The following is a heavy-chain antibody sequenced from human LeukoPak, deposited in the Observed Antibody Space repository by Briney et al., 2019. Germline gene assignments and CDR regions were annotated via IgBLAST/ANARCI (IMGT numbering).Heavy chain of an antibody. D-gene: IGHD3-10*01. CDR3: AKRVSYSSGSHFDY. CDR1: GFSFNTYA. J-gene: IGHJ4*02. Sequence: GGSLRLSCAASGFSFNTYAMSWVRQAPGKGLEWVSAISNTGGSTYYADSVKGRFTISRDSSKSTLYLQMNSLSAEDTAIYYCAKRVSYSSGSHFDYWGQGTLVTVSS. CDR2: ISNTGGST. V-gene: IGHV3-23*01.